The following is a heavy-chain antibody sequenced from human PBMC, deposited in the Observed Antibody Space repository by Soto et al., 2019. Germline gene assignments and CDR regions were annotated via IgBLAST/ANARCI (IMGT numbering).Heavy chain of an antibody. D-gene: IGHD3-3*01. Sequence: GGSLRLSCAASGFTFSSYWMSWVRQAPGKGLEWVANIKQDGSEKYYVDSVKGRFTISRDNAKNSLYLQMNSLRAEDTAVYYCAANPHPFGVVRYFDYWGQGTLVTVSS. CDR3: AANPHPFGVVRYFDY. CDR2: IKQDGSEK. J-gene: IGHJ4*02. V-gene: IGHV3-7*01. CDR1: GFTFSSYW.